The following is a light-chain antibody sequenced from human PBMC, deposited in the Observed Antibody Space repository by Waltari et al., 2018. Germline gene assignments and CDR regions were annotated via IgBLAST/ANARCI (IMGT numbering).Light chain of an antibody. CDR1: GSNVGSYVF. CDR2: DVS. J-gene: IGLJ2*01. Sequence: QSAMTHSASVSGSPGQSITISCTVTGSNVGSYVFFSWYQQHPGKGPKLMIFDVSNLPSGVSNRFSGSKSGNTASLTISGLQAEDEADYYCSSYTSSGTVIFGGGTKLTVL. CDR3: SSYTSSGTVI. V-gene: IGLV2-14*03.